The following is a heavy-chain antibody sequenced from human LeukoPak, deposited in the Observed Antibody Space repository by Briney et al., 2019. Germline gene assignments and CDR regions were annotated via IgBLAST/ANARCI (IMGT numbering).Heavy chain of an antibody. V-gene: IGHV3-48*03. CDR3: ARDHSTSWTNWFDP. D-gene: IGHD2-2*01. CDR2: ISSGGTTI. CDR1: GFTFSNYE. J-gene: IGHJ5*02. Sequence: GSLRLSCAASGFTFSNYEMNWVRQAPGKGLEWVSYISSGGTTIYYADSVKGRFTISRDDAKNSLYLQMNSLRAEDTAVYYCARDHSTSWTNWFDPWGQGTLVTVSS.